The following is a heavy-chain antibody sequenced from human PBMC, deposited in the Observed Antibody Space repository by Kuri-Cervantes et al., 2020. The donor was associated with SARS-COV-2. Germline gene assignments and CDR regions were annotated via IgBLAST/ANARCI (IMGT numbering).Heavy chain of an antibody. Sequence: SETLSLTCTVSGGSLSGSSYYWAWIRQPPGKGLEWIGSIYYSGSTYYNPSLKSRVTISVDTSKNQFSLKLSSVTAADTAVYYCARIPELGGEVVVDYWGQGTLVTVSS. CDR2: IYYSGST. V-gene: IGHV4-39*01. CDR3: ARIPELGGEVVVDY. J-gene: IGHJ4*02. CDR1: GGSLSGSSYY. D-gene: IGHD1-26*01.